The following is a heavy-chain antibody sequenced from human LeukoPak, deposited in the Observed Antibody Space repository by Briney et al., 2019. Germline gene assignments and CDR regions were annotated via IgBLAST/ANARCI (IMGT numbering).Heavy chain of an antibody. CDR3: VRLRYTYGKYFDC. V-gene: IGHV3-7*01. CDR2: IQRDGSEK. D-gene: IGHD1-1*01. CDR1: GFTFKRYW. J-gene: IGHJ4*02. Sequence: GGSLRLSCAASGFTFKRYWMSWVRQAPGKGLEWVANIQRDGSEKNYVDSVKGRFTISRDNAKNSLYLHMDSLRADDSAVYHCVRLRYTYGKYFDCWVQGALVTVCS.